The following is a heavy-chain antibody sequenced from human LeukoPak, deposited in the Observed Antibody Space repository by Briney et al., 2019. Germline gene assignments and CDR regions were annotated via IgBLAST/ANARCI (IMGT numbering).Heavy chain of an antibody. D-gene: IGHD3-9*01. J-gene: IGHJ6*03. V-gene: IGHV3-48*03. CDR1: GFTFSSYE. CDR3: AKDGGEYYDILTGYYPRLYYMDV. Sequence: GRSLRLSCAASGFTFSSYEMNWVRQAPGKGLEWVSYISSSGGTIYYADSVKGRFTISRDNSKNTLYLQMNSLRAEDTAVYYCAKDGGEYYDILTGYYPRLYYMDVWGKGTTVTISS. CDR2: ISSSGGTI.